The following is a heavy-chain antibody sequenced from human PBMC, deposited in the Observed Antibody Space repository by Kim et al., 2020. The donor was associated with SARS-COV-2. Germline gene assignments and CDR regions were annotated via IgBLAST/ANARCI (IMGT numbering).Heavy chain of an antibody. Sequence: GGSLRLSCAASGFTFSSHSMNWVRQAPGKGLEWVSSIGSSSDYIYYTDSVKGRFSISRDNAKNSLFLQMNSLRDEDTALYYCARGGGAQPNGGAIDVWGQGTMVTVSS. CDR3: ARGGGAQPNGGAIDV. V-gene: IGHV3-21*01. D-gene: IGHD2-21*01. CDR1: GFTFSSHS. J-gene: IGHJ3*01. CDR2: IGSSSDYI.